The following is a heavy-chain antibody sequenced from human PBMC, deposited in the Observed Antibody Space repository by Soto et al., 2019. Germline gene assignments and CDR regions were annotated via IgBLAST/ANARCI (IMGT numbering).Heavy chain of an antibody. V-gene: IGHV3-30-3*01. D-gene: IGHD3-3*01. J-gene: IGHJ4*02. CDR1: GFTFSSYA. CDR3: ARDPAYYDFWSGYYLDC. Sequence: PGGSLRLSCAASGFTFSSYAMHWVRQAPGKGLEWVAVISYDGSNKYYADSVKGRFTISRDNSKNTLYLQMNSLRAEDTAVYYCARDPAYYDFWSGYYLDCWGQGTLVTVSS. CDR2: ISYDGSNK.